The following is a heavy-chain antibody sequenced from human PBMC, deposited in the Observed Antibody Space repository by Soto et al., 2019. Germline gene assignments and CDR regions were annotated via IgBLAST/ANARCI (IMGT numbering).Heavy chain of an antibody. J-gene: IGHJ4*02. D-gene: IGHD3-9*01. CDR3: AKVYFDWSRGGIDY. CDR1: GFTFSSYA. CDR2: ISGSGGST. Sequence: EVQLLESGGGLVQPGGSLRLSCAASGFTFSSYAMSWVRQAPGKGLEWVSAISGSGGSTYYADSVKGRFTISRDNSKTTLYLQMNSLRAEDTAVYYCAKVYFDWSRGGIDYWGQGTLVTVSS. V-gene: IGHV3-23*01.